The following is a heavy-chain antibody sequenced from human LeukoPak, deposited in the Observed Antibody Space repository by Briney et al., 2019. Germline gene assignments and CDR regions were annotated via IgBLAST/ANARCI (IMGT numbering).Heavy chain of an antibody. D-gene: IGHD2-15*01. CDR2: ISGSGGST. CDR1: GFTFSSYA. J-gene: IGHJ4*02. CDR3: VVPACRGGSCYDY. Sequence: GGSLRLSCAASGFTFSSYAMSWVRQAPGRGLEWVSAISGSGGSTYYADSVKGRFTISRDNSKNTLYLQMNSLRAEDTAVYYCVVPACRGGSCYDYWGQGTLVTVSS. V-gene: IGHV3-23*01.